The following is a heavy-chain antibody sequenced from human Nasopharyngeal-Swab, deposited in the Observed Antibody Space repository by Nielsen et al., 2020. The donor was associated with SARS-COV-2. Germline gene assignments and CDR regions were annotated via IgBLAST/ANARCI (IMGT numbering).Heavy chain of an antibody. V-gene: IGHV4-34*01. D-gene: IGHD6-25*01. CDR1: GFTFSSYW. Sequence: ESLKISCAASGFTFSSYWMSWIRQPPGKGLEWIGEIKHSGSTNYNPSLKSRVTISVDTSKNQFSLKLSSVTAADTAVYYCARVEGGSPTPYYYYYYGMDVWGQGTTVTVSS. J-gene: IGHJ6*02. CDR2: IKHSGST. CDR3: ARVEGGSPTPYYYYYYGMDV.